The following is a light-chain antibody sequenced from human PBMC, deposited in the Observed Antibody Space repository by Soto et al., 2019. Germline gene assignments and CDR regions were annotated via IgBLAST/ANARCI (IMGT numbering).Light chain of an antibody. CDR3: QQYNSYPIT. CDR1: QSISNW. Sequence: DIQMTQSPSSLSASVADRVTITCRASQSISNWLAWYQQKPGKAPKLLIYLASTLVFGVPSRFSGSGSGTEFTLTISGLQPDDFATYYCQQYNSYPITFGPGTKVDIK. V-gene: IGKV1-5*03. CDR2: LAS. J-gene: IGKJ3*01.